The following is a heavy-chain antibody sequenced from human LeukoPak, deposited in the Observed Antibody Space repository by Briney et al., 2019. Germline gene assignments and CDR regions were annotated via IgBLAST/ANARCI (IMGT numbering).Heavy chain of an antibody. D-gene: IGHD3-10*01. Sequence: PSETLSLTCAVYGGSFSGYYWSWIRQPPGEGLEWIGETNHSGSTNYNPSLKSRVTISVDTSKNQFSLKLSSVTAADTAVYYCARGRYYKFWGQGTLVTVSS. V-gene: IGHV4-34*01. CDR2: TNHSGST. CDR3: ARGRYYKF. J-gene: IGHJ4*02. CDR1: GGSFSGYY.